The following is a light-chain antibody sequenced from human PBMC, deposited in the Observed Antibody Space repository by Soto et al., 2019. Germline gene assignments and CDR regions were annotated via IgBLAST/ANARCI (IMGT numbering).Light chain of an antibody. V-gene: IGKV3-20*01. CDR2: ATS. CDR1: QPVGSAY. J-gene: IGKJ1*01. Sequence: EIALTQSPGTLSLSPGDRATLSCRASQPVGSAYLAWYRQTLGQAPRPLIYATSSRATGISDRFSGSGSGTEFTLTISRLEPEDFATYYCHQHGDSPWTFGQGTKVDIK. CDR3: HQHGDSPWT.